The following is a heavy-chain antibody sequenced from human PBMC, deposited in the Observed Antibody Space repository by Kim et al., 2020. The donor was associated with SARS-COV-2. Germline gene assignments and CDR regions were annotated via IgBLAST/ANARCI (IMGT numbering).Heavy chain of an antibody. J-gene: IGHJ5*02. D-gene: IGHD6-19*01. Sequence: SETLSLTCAVYGGSFSGYYWSWIRQPPGKGLEWIGEINHSGSTNYNPSLKSRVTISVDTSKNQFSLKLSSVTAADTAVYYCAREVWSSGWYGTNWFDPWGQGTLVTVSS. V-gene: IGHV4-34*01. CDR3: AREVWSSGWYGTNWFDP. CDR1: GGSFSGYY. CDR2: INHSGST.